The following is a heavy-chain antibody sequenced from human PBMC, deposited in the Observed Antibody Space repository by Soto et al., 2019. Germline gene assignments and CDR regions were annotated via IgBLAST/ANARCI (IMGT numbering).Heavy chain of an antibody. J-gene: IGHJ4*02. Sequence: QVQLQESGPGLLKPSQTLSLTCTVSGGSISSGGYYWSWIRQHPGKGLEWIGYIYYSGSTYYNPSLKSRVTISVDTSKNQFSLKLSSVTAADTAVYYCAREQRVTPPYYFDYWGQGTLVTVSS. V-gene: IGHV4-31*03. CDR1: GGSISSGGYY. D-gene: IGHD4-4*01. CDR3: AREQRVTPPYYFDY. CDR2: IYYSGST.